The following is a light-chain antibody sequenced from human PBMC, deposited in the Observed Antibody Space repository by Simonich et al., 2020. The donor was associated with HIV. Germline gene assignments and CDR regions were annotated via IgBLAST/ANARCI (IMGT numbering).Light chain of an antibody. V-gene: IGKV3-11*01. CDR3: QQRSNWPSMYT. J-gene: IGKJ2*01. CDR2: GAS. CDR1: QSVSNN. Sequence: EIVLTQSPGTLSLSPGERATLSCRASQSVSNNLAWYQQKPGQAPRLLIYGASTRATVIPARFSGSGSGTDFPLTISSLEPEDFAVYYCQQRSNWPSMYTFGQGTKLEIK.